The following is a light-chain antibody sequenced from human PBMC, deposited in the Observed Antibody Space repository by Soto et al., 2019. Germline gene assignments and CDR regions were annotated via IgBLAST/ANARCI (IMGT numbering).Light chain of an antibody. Sequence: AIRMTQSPSSLSASGGDRVTITCRASQGINNWLAWFQQKPGQAPRLLIYGASTLQSGVPSRFSGSGSGTDFTLTISGLQSEDFATYYCQHYRNFPWTFGQGTKVEGK. CDR3: QHYRNFPWT. J-gene: IGKJ1*01. CDR2: GAS. V-gene: IGKV1-8*01. CDR1: QGINNW.